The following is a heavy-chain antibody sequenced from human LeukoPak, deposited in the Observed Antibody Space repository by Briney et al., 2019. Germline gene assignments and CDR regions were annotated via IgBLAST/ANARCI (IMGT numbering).Heavy chain of an antibody. Sequence: GGSLRLSCAASGFTFSTYAMSWVRQAPGKGLEWVSTISATGGRTYYADSVKGLFTISRDNSKNTLHVQMNSLRAEDTAVYYCAPSIAVAGVFDYRGQGTLVTVSS. CDR1: GFTFSTYA. J-gene: IGHJ4*02. CDR3: APSIAVAGVFDY. D-gene: IGHD6-13*01. V-gene: IGHV3-23*01. CDR2: ISATGGRT.